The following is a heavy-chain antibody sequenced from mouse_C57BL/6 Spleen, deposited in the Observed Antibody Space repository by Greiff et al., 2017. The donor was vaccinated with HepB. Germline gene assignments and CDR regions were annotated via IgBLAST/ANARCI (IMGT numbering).Heavy chain of an antibody. D-gene: IGHD1-1*01. CDR2: ISYSGST. J-gene: IGHJ4*01. CDR3: ARSTVVAGAMDY. V-gene: IGHV3-8*01. CDR1: GYSITSDY. Sequence: EVQLQQSGPGLAKPSQTLSLTCSVTGYSITSDYWNWLRKFPGNKLEYMGYISYSGSTYYNPSPKSRISITRDTSKNQYYLQVHSVTTEDTATYYCARSTVVAGAMDYWGQGTSVTVSS.